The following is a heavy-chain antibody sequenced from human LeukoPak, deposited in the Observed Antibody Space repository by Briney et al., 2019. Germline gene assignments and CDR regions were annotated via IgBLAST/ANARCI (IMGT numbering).Heavy chain of an antibody. D-gene: IGHD3-3*01. V-gene: IGHV3-49*04. CDR3: TTFSTYYDFWSGYYDFDY. J-gene: IGHJ4*02. Sequence: GRSLRLSCTASGFTFGDYAMSWVRQAPGKGLEWVGFIRSKAYGGTTEYAASVKGRFTISRDDSKSIAYLQMNSLKTEDTAVYYCTTFSTYYDFWSGYYDFDYWGRGTLVTVSS. CDR1: GFTFGDYA. CDR2: IRSKAYGGTT.